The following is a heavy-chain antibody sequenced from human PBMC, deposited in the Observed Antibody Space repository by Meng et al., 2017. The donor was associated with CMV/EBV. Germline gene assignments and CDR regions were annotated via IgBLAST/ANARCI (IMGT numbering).Heavy chain of an antibody. CDR1: GGSFSGYY. D-gene: IGHD4-23*01. V-gene: IGHV4-34*01. J-gene: IGHJ4*02. CDR3: ARGYQVWGGNSGYYFDY. CDR2: INHSGST. Sequence: SQTLSLTCAVYGGSFSGYYWSWIRQPPGKGLEWIGEINHSGSTNYNPSLKSRVTISVDTSKNQFSLKLSSVTAADTAVYYCARGYQVWGGNSGYYFDYWGQGPWSPSPQ.